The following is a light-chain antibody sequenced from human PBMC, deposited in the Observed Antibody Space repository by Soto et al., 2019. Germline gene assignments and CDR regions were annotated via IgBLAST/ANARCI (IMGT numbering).Light chain of an antibody. CDR3: QQRSAWPPT. Sequence: EIVLTQSPATLSLSPGDRATLSCRASQTVSSYLAWYQQKPGQAPRLLIYDASSRATGIPARFSGSGSGTDFPLPFPTLEPEDFAVYYCQQRSAWPPTFGGGTRVDTK. CDR1: QTVSSY. CDR2: DAS. V-gene: IGKV3-11*01. J-gene: IGKJ4*01.